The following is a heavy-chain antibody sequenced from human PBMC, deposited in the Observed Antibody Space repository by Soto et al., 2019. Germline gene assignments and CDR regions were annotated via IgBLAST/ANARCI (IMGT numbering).Heavy chain of an antibody. CDR1: GGSISSSSYY. J-gene: IGHJ4*02. CDR3: AREVRGVMGSIDY. Sequence: SETLSLTCTVSGGSISSSSYYGGWIRQPPGKGLEWIGSIYYSGSTYYNPSLKSRVTISVDTSKNQFSLKLSSVTAADTAVYYCAREVRGVMGSIDYWGQGTLVTVSS. D-gene: IGHD3-10*01. V-gene: IGHV4-39*02. CDR2: IYYSGST.